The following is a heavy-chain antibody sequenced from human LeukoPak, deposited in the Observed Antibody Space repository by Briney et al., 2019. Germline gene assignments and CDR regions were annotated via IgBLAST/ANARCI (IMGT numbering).Heavy chain of an antibody. CDR3: ATITGSRGDFDY. J-gene: IGHJ4*02. CDR1: GYTFTSYA. CDR2: INAGNGNT. V-gene: IGHV1-3*01. Sequence: ASVKVSCKASGYTFTSYAMHWVRQAPGQRLEWMGWINAGNGNTKYSQKFQGWVTMTRDTSISTAYMELSRLRSDDTAVYYCATITGSRGDFDYWGQGTLVTVSS. D-gene: IGHD1-14*01.